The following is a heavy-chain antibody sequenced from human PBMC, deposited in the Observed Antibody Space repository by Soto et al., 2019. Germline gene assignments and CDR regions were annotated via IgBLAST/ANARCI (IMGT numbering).Heavy chain of an antibody. CDR1: GFTFSSYS. J-gene: IGHJ6*02. D-gene: IGHD3-3*01. CDR2: ISSSSSYI. Sequence: GGSLRLSCAASGFTFSSYSMNWVRQTPGKGLEWVSSISSSSSYIYYADSVKGRFTISRDNAKNSLYLQMNSLRAEDTAVYYCARARPYDFWSGLGPNYYYYGMDVWGQGTTVTVSS. V-gene: IGHV3-21*01. CDR3: ARARPYDFWSGLGPNYYYYGMDV.